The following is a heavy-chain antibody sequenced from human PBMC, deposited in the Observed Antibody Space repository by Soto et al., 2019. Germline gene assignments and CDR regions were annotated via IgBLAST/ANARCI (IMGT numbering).Heavy chain of an antibody. D-gene: IGHD6-19*01. CDR2: IYPGDSDT. V-gene: IGHV5-51*01. CDR3: ARESLRSSGWYYFDY. J-gene: IGHJ4*02. CDR1: GYSLTSYW. Sequence: GESLKISCKGSGYSLTSYWIGWVRQMPGKGLEWMGIIYPGDSDTRYSPSFQGQVTISADKSISTAYLQMNSLRAEDTAVYYCARESLRSSGWYYFDYWGQGTLVTVSS.